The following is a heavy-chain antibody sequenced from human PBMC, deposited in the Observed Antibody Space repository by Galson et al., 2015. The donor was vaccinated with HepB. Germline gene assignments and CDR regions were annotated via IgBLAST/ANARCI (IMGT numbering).Heavy chain of an antibody. V-gene: IGHV4-38-2*02. CDR2: IYHDGST. Sequence: ETLSLTCTVSAYFINSGYYWGWIRQPPGKGLEWIGSIYHDGSTRYNPSLKSRVTISVDTSKNQFSLRLRPVTAADTAVYYCARDNRGYTSSSQLDYWGQGTLVTVSS. CDR1: AYFINSGYY. J-gene: IGHJ4*02. D-gene: IGHD6-6*01. CDR3: ARDNRGYTSSSQLDY.